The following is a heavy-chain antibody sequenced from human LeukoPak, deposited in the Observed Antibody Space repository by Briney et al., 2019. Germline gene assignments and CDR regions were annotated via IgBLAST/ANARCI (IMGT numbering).Heavy chain of an antibody. D-gene: IGHD3-10*01. Sequence: PETLSLTCTVSGGSISSYYWSWIRQPPGKGLEWIGYIYYSGRTNYNPSLKSRVTISVDTSKNQFSLKLSSVTAADTAVYYCAREARGSLWFGESENRYFDYWGQGTLVTVSS. CDR2: IYYSGRT. J-gene: IGHJ4*02. CDR1: GGSISSYY. CDR3: AREARGSLWFGESENRYFDY. V-gene: IGHV4-59*12.